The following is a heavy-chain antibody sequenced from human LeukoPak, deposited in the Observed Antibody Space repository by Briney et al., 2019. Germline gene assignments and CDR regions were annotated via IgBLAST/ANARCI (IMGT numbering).Heavy chain of an antibody. CDR2: ISSSSSYI. J-gene: IGHJ4*02. CDR1: GFTFSSYS. Sequence: PGGSLRLSCAASGFTFSSYSMNWVRQAPGKGLEWVSSISSSSSYIYYADSVKGRFTISRDNAKNSLYLQMNSLRAEDTAVYYCVRDPGVGATSPDYWGQGTLVTVFS. CDR3: VRDPGVGATSPDY. V-gene: IGHV3-21*01. D-gene: IGHD1-26*01.